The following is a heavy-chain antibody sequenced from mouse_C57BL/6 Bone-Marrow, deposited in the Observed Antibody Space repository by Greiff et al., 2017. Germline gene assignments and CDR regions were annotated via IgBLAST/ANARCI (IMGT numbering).Heavy chain of an antibody. Sequence: QVQLKESGAELMKPGASVKLSCKATGYTFTGYWIEWVKQRPGHGLEWIGEILPGSGSTNYNEKFKGKATFTADTSSNTAYMQLSGLTTEGSAIYYGARGDGNFWFAYWGQGTLVTVSA. CDR1: GYTFTGYW. D-gene: IGHD2-1*01. CDR2: ILPGSGST. V-gene: IGHV1-9*01. J-gene: IGHJ3*01. CDR3: ARGDGNFWFAY.